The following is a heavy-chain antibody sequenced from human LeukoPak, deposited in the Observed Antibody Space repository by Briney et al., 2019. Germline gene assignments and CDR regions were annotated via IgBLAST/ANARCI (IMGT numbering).Heavy chain of an antibody. V-gene: IGHV3-74*01. J-gene: IGHJ4*02. CDR1: GFTFSSYW. Sequence: GGSLRLSCAASGFTFSSYWMHWVRQAPGKGLVWVSRINTDGSSTSYADSVKGRFTISRDNAKNTLYLQMNSRRAEDTAVYYCARIGPTVTSLNWGQGTLVTVSS. CDR3: ARIGPTVTSLN. D-gene: IGHD4-17*01. CDR2: INTDGSST.